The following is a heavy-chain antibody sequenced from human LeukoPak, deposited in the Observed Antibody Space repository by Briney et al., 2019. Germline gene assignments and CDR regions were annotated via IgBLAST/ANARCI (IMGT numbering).Heavy chain of an antibody. J-gene: IGHJ4*02. CDR2: ISSSRYI. CDR1: GFTFSSYS. D-gene: IGHD6-6*01. Sequence: PGGSLRLSCAASGFTFSSYSINWVRQAPGKGLEWVSSISSSRYINYADSVKGRFTISRDNAKNSLYLQMNSLRAEDTAVYYCARDKYSSSSGGFDYWGQGTLVTVS. V-gene: IGHV3-21*01. CDR3: ARDKYSSSSGGFDY.